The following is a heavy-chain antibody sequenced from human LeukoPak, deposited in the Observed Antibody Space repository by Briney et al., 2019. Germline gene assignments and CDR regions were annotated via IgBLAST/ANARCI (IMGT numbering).Heavy chain of an antibody. J-gene: IGHJ5*02. CDR3: AKGGGNYDMRGNWFDP. D-gene: IGHD3-22*01. CDR1: GFTFSSYA. Sequence: PGGSLRLSCAGSGFTFSSYAMSWVRQAPGKGLEWVSAISGSGGSTYYADSVKGRFTISGDNSKNTLYLQMNSLRAEDTAVYYCAKGGGNYDMRGNWFDPWGQGTLVTVSS. CDR2: ISGSGGST. V-gene: IGHV3-23*01.